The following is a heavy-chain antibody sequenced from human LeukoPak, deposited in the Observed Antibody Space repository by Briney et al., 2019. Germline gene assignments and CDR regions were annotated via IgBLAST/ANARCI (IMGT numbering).Heavy chain of an antibody. J-gene: IGHJ6*02. CDR1: GFTFSSYA. D-gene: IGHD5-18*01. V-gene: IGHV3-23*01. CDR3: AKYGYSYGGNYYGLDV. Sequence: GGSLRLSCAASGFTFSSYAMSWVRQAPGKGLEWVSAISGSGGSTYYADSVKGRFTIFRDNSKNTLCLQMNSLRAEDTAVYYCAKYGYSYGGNYYGLDVWGQGTTVTVSS. CDR2: ISGSGGST.